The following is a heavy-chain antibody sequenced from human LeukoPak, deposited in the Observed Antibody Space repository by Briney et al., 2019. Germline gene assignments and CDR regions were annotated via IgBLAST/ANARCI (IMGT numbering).Heavy chain of an antibody. J-gene: IGHJ4*02. CDR1: GGSISSYY. CDR3: ARVKGYDSSGCYVGWDVYFDY. CDR2: IYTSGST. V-gene: IGHV4-4*07. D-gene: IGHD3-22*01. Sequence: SETLSLTCTVSGGSISSYYWSWIRQPAGKGLEWIGRIYTSGSTNYNPSLKSRVTMSVDTSKNQFSLKLSSVTAADTAVYYCARVKGYDSSGCYVGWDVYFDYWGQGTLVTVSS.